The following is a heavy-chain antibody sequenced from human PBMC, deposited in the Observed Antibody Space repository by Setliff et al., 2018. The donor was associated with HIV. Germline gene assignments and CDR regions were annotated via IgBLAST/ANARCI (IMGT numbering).Heavy chain of an antibody. CDR1: GGSFTDYY. J-gene: IGHJ1*01. V-gene: IGHV4-34*01. CDR3: ARSAAYDSSFQH. D-gene: IGHD3-22*01. Sequence: PSETLSLTCAVFGGSFTDYYWIWIRQPPGKGLEWIGEINHSGSTHYNPSLKSRFIISVDTSKNQFSLKVNSMTAADTAVYYCARSAAYDSSFQHWGQGTLVTVSS. CDR2: INHSGST.